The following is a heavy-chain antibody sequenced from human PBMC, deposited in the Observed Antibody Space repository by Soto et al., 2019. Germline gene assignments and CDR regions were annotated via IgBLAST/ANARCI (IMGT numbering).Heavy chain of an antibody. V-gene: IGHV4-39*02. Sequence: SETLSLTCTVSGGSISSSSYYWGWIRQPPGKGLEWIGSIYYSGSTYYNPSLKSRVTISVDTSKNQFSLKLSSVTAADTAVYYCARESPCGGHCYFFDYWGQGTLVTVSS. CDR3: ARESPCGGHCYFFDY. CDR1: GGSISSSSYY. D-gene: IGHD2-21*01. J-gene: IGHJ4*02. CDR2: IYYSGST.